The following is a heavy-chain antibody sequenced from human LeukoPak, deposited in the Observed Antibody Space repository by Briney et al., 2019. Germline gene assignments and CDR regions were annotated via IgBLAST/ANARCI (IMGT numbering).Heavy chain of an antibody. CDR2: IKQDGSEK. D-gene: IGHD4-23*01. J-gene: IGHJ6*02. V-gene: IGHV3-7*01. Sequence: GGSLRLSCAASGFTFSSYWMSWVRQAPGKGLEWVANIKQDGSEKYYVDSVKGRFTISRDNAKNSLYLQMNSLRAEDTAVYYCARKRRGNSTRRYYGMDVWGQGTAVTVSS. CDR1: GFTFSSYW. CDR3: ARKRRGNSTRRYYGMDV.